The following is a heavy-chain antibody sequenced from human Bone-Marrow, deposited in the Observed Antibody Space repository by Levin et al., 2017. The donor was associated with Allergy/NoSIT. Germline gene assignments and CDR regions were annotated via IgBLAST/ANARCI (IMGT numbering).Heavy chain of an antibody. Sequence: GESLKISCKASGYTFTSYDINWVRQATGQGLEWMGWMNPNSGNTGYAQKFQGRVTMTRNTSISTAYMELSSLRSEDTAVYYCARFMITFGGAISDSYYYYGMDVWGQGTTVTVSS. CDR1: GYTFTSYD. V-gene: IGHV1-8*01. CDR3: ARFMITFGGAISDSYYYYGMDV. J-gene: IGHJ6*02. CDR2: MNPNSGNT. D-gene: IGHD3-16*01.